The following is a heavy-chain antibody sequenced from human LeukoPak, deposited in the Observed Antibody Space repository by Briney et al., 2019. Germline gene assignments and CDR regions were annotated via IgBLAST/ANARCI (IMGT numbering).Heavy chain of an antibody. CDR2: INHSGST. CDR3: ARGGGYCSSTSCYRPSYYMDV. J-gene: IGHJ6*03. Sequence: SETLSLTCAVYGGSFSGYYWSWIRQPPGKGLEWIGEINHSGSTNYNPSLKSRVTISVDTSKNQFSLKLSSVTAADTAVYYCARGGGYCSSTSCYRPSYYMDVWGKGTTVTASS. V-gene: IGHV4-34*01. D-gene: IGHD2-2*02. CDR1: GGSFSGYY.